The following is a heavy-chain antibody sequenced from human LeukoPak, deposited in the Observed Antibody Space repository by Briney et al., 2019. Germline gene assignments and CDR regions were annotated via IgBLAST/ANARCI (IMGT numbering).Heavy chain of an antibody. CDR1: GFTFDDYA. V-gene: IGHV3-9*01. Sequence: PGRSLRLSCAASGFTFDDYAMHWVRQAPGKGLECVSGISWNSGSIGYADSVKGRFTISRDNAKNSLYLQMNSLRAEDTALYYCAKGGRYCSGGSCFYYFDYWGQGTLVTVSS. D-gene: IGHD2-15*01. J-gene: IGHJ4*02. CDR2: ISWNSGSI. CDR3: AKGGRYCSGGSCFYYFDY.